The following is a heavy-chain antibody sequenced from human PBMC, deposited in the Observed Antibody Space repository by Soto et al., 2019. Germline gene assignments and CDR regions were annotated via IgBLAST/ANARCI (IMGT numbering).Heavy chain of an antibody. CDR1: GFTFSSYS. Sequence: GGSLRLSCAASGFTFSSYSMNWVRQAPGKGLEWVSSISSSSSYIYYADSVKGRFTISRDNAKNSLYLQMNSLRAEDTAVYYCARGPSITMIVVGQLNYWGQGTLVTVSS. CDR2: ISSSSSYI. CDR3: ARGPSITMIVVGQLNY. J-gene: IGHJ4*02. D-gene: IGHD3-22*01. V-gene: IGHV3-21*01.